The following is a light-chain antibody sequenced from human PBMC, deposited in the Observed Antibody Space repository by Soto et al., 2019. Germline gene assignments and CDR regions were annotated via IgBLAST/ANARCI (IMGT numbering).Light chain of an antibody. CDR1: SSDVGGYNS. V-gene: IGLV2-14*01. J-gene: IGLJ1*01. CDR2: EGS. CDR3: SSYTTSSALLYV. Sequence: QSALTQPASVSGSPGQSITISCTGISSDVGGYNSVSWYQQHPGKAPKLMSYEGSNRPSGGSNRFSGSKSGNTASLTIYGLQAEDEADYYGSSYTTSSALLYVFGTGTTVTVL.